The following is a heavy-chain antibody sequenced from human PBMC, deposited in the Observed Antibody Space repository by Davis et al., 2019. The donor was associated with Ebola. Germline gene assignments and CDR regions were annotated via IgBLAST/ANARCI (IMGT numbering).Heavy chain of an antibody. J-gene: IGHJ2*01. V-gene: IGHV4-34*01. CDR2: VDHAGLT. CDR1: AGSFSGYS. Sequence: PSETLSLTCALYAGSFSGYSFAWPRHSTGRGLEWLADVDHAGLTNYNPTLKSRVSISIDTVKNHFSLRLNSMSAADTAQYFCATRAAPGWYFDFWGSGTLVTVSS. CDR3: ATRAAPGWYFDF. D-gene: IGHD2-15*01.